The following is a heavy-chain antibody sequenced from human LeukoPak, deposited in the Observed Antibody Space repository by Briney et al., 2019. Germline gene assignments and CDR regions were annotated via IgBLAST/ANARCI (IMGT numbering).Heavy chain of an antibody. Sequence: SETLSLTCTVSGGSISSYFWSWIRQPPGKGLEWIGYISHGGSTYYNPSLRSRVTISVDTSKNQFSLKLSSVTAADTAVYYCARGIAAAGTGTFYYFDYWGQGTLVTVSS. CDR1: GGSISSYF. CDR3: ARGIAAAGTGTFYYFDY. CDR2: ISHGGST. J-gene: IGHJ4*02. V-gene: IGHV4-59*12. D-gene: IGHD6-13*01.